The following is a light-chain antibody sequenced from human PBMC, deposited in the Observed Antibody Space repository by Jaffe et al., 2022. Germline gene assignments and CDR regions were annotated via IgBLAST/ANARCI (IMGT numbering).Light chain of an antibody. J-gene: IGLJ1*01. CDR2: ENN. CDR3: GAWDSSLTVIV. CDR1: SSNIGNDY. Sequence: QSVLTQPPSASAAPGQKVTISCSGSSSNIGNDYVSWYQQLPGTAPKLLIYENNKRPSGIPDRFSGSKSGTSATLGITGLQTGDEADYYCGAWDSSLTVIVFGTGTKVTVL. V-gene: IGLV1-51*02.